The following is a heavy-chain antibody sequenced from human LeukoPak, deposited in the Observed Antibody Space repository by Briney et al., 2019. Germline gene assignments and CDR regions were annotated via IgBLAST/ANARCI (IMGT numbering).Heavy chain of an antibody. CDR3: ARSHDTAMAFGDAFDI. D-gene: IGHD5-18*01. Sequence: ASVKVSCKASGYTFTSYGISWVRQAPGQGLEWMGWISAYNGNTNYAQKLQGRVTMTTDTSTSTAYMELRSLRSDDTAVYYCARSHDTAMAFGDAFDIWGQGTMVTVSS. V-gene: IGHV1-18*01. CDR2: ISAYNGNT. J-gene: IGHJ3*02. CDR1: GYTFTSYG.